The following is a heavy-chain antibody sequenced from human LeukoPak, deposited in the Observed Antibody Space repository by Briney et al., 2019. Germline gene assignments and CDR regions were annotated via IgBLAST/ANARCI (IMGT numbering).Heavy chain of an antibody. CDR2: IIPILGIA. CDR1: GCTFSSYA. D-gene: IGHD3-10*01. CDR3: ARGITMVRGLSPDAFDI. V-gene: IGHV1-69*04. Sequence: SVKVSFKASGCTFSSYAISWVRQAPGQGLEWMGRIIPILGIANYAQQFQGRVTITADKSTSTAYMEMSSLRSEDTAVYYCARGITMVRGLSPDAFDIWGQGTMVTVSS. J-gene: IGHJ3*02.